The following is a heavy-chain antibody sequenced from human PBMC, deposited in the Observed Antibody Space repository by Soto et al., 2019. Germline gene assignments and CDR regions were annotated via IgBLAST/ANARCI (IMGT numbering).Heavy chain of an antibody. Sequence: QVQLQESGPGLVKPSETLSLTCTVSGGSISSYYWSWIRQPPGKGLEWIGFIFYSGSTSYNPSLKRRVIISIDTSEYQFSPKLNSVTAADTAVYYCASMIGDPVLSFDSWGQGTLVAVSS. CDR3: ASMIGDPVLSFDS. CDR2: IFYSGST. CDR1: GGSISSYY. D-gene: IGHD3-10*02. V-gene: IGHV4-59*01. J-gene: IGHJ5*01.